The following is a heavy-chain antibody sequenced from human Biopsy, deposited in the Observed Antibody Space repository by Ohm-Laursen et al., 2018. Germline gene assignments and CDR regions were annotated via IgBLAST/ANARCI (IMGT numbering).Heavy chain of an antibody. CDR2: IYYDGIT. Sequence: TLSLTCVVSGYSVTNDYYWSWIRQPPGKGLEWIGNIYYDGITYYNPSLKSRVAMSVDTSKNQFPLRLTSVTAADTAVYYCARVAGGYAYYYGMDVWGQGTTVIVSS. V-gene: IGHV4-38-2*01. CDR3: ARVAGGYAYYYGMDV. D-gene: IGHD5-12*01. J-gene: IGHJ6*02. CDR1: GYSVTNDYY.